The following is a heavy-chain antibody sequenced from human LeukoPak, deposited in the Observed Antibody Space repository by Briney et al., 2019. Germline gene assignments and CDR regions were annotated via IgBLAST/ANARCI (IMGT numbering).Heavy chain of an antibody. CDR3: ARTGSGSYFMVDP. V-gene: IGHV4-59*01. J-gene: IGHJ5*02. Sequence: PSETLSLTCTVSGGSISSYYWSWLRQPPGKGLEWIGYIYYSGSTNYNPSLKSRVTISVDTSKNQFSLKLSSVTAADTAVYYCARTGSGSYFMVDPWGQGTLVTVSS. CDR2: IYYSGST. CDR1: GGSISSYY. D-gene: IGHD3-10*01.